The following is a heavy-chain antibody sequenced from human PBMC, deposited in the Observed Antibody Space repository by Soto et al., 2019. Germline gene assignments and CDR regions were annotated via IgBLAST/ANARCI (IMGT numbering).Heavy chain of an antibody. V-gene: IGHV3-66*01. CDR2: IYSGGST. J-gene: IGHJ5*02. Sequence: GGSLRISCAASGLTVSSNYMSWVRQAPGKGLELVSVIYSGGSTYYADSVKGRFTISRDNSKNTLYLQMNSLRAEDTAVYYCAREVGNYDFWPWGKGTLVTVS. CDR3: AREVGNYDFWP. D-gene: IGHD3-3*01. CDR1: GLTVSSNY.